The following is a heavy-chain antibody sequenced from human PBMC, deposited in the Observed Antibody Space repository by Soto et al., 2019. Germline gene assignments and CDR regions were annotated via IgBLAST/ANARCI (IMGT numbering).Heavy chain of an antibody. Sequence: TLSLTCIVSGASIRSGGYYWSWLRQSPGKGLEWIGHIYYTGSTFYSPSLKSRLTISLDTSKNQFSLDLRSVTAADTAMYYCARIEMASIKWGRGTLVTVSS. CDR1: GASIRSGGYY. V-gene: IGHV4-31*03. J-gene: IGHJ4*02. CDR3: ARIEMASIK. CDR2: IYYTGST.